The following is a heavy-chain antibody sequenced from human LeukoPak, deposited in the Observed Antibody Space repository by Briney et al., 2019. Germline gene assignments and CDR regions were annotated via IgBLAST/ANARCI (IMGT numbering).Heavy chain of an antibody. CDR2: IRYDGSNK. J-gene: IGHJ4*02. CDR3: AKDRSMAYEFDY. V-gene: IGHV3-30*02. D-gene: IGHD2/OR15-2a*01. Sequence: GGSLRLSCAASGFTFSSYGMHWVRQAPGRGLEGVAFIRYDGSNKYYADYVKGRFTISRDNSKNTLYLQMNSLRAEDTAVYYCAKDRSMAYEFDYWGQGTLVTVSS. CDR1: GFTFSSYG.